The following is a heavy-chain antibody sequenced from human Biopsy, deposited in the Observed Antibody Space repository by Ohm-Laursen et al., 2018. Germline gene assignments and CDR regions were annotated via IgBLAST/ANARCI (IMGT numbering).Heavy chain of an antibody. J-gene: IGHJ6*02. CDR2: IYTSGIT. CDR3: VRGVDYYDPYHYYALDV. CDR1: GGSLSSYS. V-gene: IGHV4-4*07. Sequence: TLSLTCTVSGGSLSSYSWSWIRQPAGKGLEWIGQIYTSGITNYNPSLKSRVTMSVDTSKNKFSLRVSSVTAADTAVYYCVRGVDYYDPYHYYALDVWGPGTLVTVSS. D-gene: IGHD3-22*01.